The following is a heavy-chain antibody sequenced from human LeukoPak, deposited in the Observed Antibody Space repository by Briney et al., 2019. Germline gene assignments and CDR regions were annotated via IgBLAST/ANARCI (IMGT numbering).Heavy chain of an antibody. CDR3: ARGLFSTLGY. CDR1: GGSFSGYY. J-gene: IGHJ4*02. V-gene: IGHV4-34*01. Sequence: SETLSLTCAVYGGSFSGYYWSWIRQPPGKGLEWIGEINHSGSTNYNPSLKSRVTISVDTSKNQFSLKLGSVTAADTAVYYCARGLFSTLGYWGQGTLVTVSS. D-gene: IGHD3-16*01. CDR2: INHSGST.